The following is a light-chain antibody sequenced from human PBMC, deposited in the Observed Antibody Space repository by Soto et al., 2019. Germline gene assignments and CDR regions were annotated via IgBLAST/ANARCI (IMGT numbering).Light chain of an antibody. CDR2: SNN. CDR3: AAWDDSLTGRDVV. V-gene: IGLV1-47*02. Sequence: QSVLTQPPSASGTPGQRVTISCSGSSSNIGSNYVYWYQQLPGTAPKLLIYSNNQRPSGVPDQFSGSKSGTSASLAISGLRSEDEADYYCAAWDDSLTGRDVVFGGGTKVTVL. CDR1: SSNIGSNY. J-gene: IGLJ2*01.